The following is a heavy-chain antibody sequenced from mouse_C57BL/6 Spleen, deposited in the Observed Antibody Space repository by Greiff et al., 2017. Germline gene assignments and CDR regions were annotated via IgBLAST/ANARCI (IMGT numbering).Heavy chain of an antibody. CDR3: ARSDSLWDARGY. CDR1: GYTFTSYW. D-gene: IGHD1-1*01. CDR2: IDPSASET. V-gene: IGHV1-52*01. J-gene: IGHJ4*01. Sequence: QVQLQQPGAELVRPGSSVTLSCKASGYTFTSYWMHWVKQRPIHGLEWIGNIDPSASETHYNQKFKDKATLTVDKSSSTAYMQLSSLTSEDSAVYYCARSDSLWDARGYRGQGTSVTVSA.